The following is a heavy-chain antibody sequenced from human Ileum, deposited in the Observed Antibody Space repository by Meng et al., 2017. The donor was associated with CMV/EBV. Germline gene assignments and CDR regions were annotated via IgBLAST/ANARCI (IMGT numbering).Heavy chain of an antibody. CDR1: GFTFDDYG. D-gene: IGHD6-6*01. V-gene: IGHV3-20*04. Sequence: GESLKISCAASGFTFDDYGMSWVRQAPGKGLEWVSGINWNGGSTGYADSVKGRFTISRDNAKNSLYLQMNSLRAEDTALYYCARDGWVAARRSSYFDYWGQGTLVTVSS. CDR2: INWNGGST. J-gene: IGHJ4*02. CDR3: ARDGWVAARRSSYFDY.